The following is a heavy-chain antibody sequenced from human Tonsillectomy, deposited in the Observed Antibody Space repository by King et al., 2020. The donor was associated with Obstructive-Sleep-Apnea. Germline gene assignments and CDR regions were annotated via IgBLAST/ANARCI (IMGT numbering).Heavy chain of an antibody. CDR1: GFTFSSYA. J-gene: IGHJ2*01. CDR3: ARDPYDLEVVISSDWYFDL. V-gene: IGHV3-30*04. Sequence: VQQVESGGGVVQPGRSLRLSCAASGFTFSSYALHWVRQDPGKGLEWVAVISYDGSNKYYADSVKGRFTISRDNSKNTLYLKMNSLRAEDTAVYYCARDPYDLEVVISSDWYFDLWGRGSLVTVSS. D-gene: IGHD2-21*01. CDR2: ISYDGSNK.